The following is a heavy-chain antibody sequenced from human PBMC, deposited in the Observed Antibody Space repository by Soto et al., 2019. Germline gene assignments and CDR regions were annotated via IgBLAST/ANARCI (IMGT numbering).Heavy chain of an antibody. CDR1: GFTFSSYS. CDR3: ARDWYCGDSASDYFDY. D-gene: IGHD4-17*01. V-gene: IGHV3-21*01. CDR2: ISSSSSYI. J-gene: IGHJ4*02. Sequence: EVQLVESGGGLVQPGGSLRLSCAASGFTFSSYSMNWVRQAPGKGLEWVSSISSSSSYIYYADSLKGRFTISRDNAKNSLYLQMNSLRAEDTAVYYCARDWYCGDSASDYFDYWGQGTLVTVPS.